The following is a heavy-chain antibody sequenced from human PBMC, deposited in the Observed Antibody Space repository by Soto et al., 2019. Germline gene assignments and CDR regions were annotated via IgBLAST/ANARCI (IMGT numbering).Heavy chain of an antibody. CDR2: ISYDGSNK. CDR3: ERGSAGHDYSGTLRD. V-gene: IGHV3-30*03. Sequence: PGGSQRLPCAPSGFTFSSYGGHWVRQATGKGLEWVAVISYDGSNKYYADSLTGRFTISRDNSKNTLYLKMNSLREEDKAVYCCERGSAGHDYSGTLRDWGQGTLVTVSS. J-gene: IGHJ4*02. CDR1: GFTFSSYG. D-gene: IGHD3-10*01.